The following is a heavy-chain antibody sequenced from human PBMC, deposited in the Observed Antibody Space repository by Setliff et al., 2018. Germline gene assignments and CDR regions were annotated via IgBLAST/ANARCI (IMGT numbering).Heavy chain of an antibody. CDR3: ARSENCFSTHCSPYDY. V-gene: IGHV3-30*12. D-gene: IGHD2-2*01. CDR1: GFTFSTHA. J-gene: IGHJ4*02. CDR2: SRYAENYQ. Sequence: GGSLRLSCGASGFTFSTHAMHWVRQAPGKGLEWVAVSRYAENYQYYADSVKGRFTISRDNAKNSLYLQMNSLRAEDTATYYCARSENCFSTHCSPYDYWGQGTLVTVSS.